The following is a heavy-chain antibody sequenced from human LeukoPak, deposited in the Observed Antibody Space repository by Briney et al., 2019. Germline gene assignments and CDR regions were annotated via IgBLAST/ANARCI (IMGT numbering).Heavy chain of an antibody. CDR2: IYPGDSDT. Sequence: GGSPKISCKGSGYSFTSYWIGWVRQMPGKGLEWMGIIYPGDSDTRYSRSFQGQVTLSADKSISNAYLQWSSLKASDTGMYYCARGTVRYYYGSGSYYCYYWGQGTLVTVSS. V-gene: IGHV5-51*06. CDR1: GYSFTSYW. CDR3: ARGTVRYYYGSGSYYCYY. D-gene: IGHD3-10*01. J-gene: IGHJ4*02.